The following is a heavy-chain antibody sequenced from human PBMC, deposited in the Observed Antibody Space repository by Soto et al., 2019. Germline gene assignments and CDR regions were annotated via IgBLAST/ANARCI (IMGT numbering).Heavy chain of an antibody. CDR1: GFTFSSYS. Sequence: PGGSLRLSCAASGFTFSSYSMNWVRQAPGKGLEWVSYISSSSSTIYYADSVKGRFTISRDNAKNSLYLQMNSLRDEDTAVYYCSGYCSSTSCYGYYYYYGMDVWGQGT. V-gene: IGHV3-48*02. CDR2: ISSSSSTI. CDR3: SGYCSSTSCYGYYYYYGMDV. D-gene: IGHD2-2*01. J-gene: IGHJ6*02.